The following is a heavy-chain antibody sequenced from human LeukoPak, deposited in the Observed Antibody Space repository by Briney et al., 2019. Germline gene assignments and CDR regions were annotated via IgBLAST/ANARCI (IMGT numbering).Heavy chain of an antibody. V-gene: IGHV1-18*01. CDR2: ISAYNGNT. CDR3: ARFWADVDIVATIGTPAEYYFDY. Sequence: ASVKVSCKASGYTFTSYGISWVRQAPGQGLEWMGWISAYNGNTNYAQKLQGRVTMTTDTSTSTAYMELRSLRSDDTAVYYCARFWADVDIVATIGTPAEYYFDYWGQGTLVTVSS. CDR1: GYTFTSYG. D-gene: IGHD5-12*01. J-gene: IGHJ4*02.